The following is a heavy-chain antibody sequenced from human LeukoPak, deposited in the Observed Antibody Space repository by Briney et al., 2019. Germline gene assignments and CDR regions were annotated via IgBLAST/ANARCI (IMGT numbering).Heavy chain of an antibody. CDR3: TVLRFLEWLSENY. CDR1: GFTFGDYA. V-gene: IGHV3-49*03. Sequence: GGSLRLSCTASGFTFGDYAMNWFRQAPGKGLEWVGFIRSKAYGGTTEYAASVKGRFTISRDDSKSIAYLQMNSLKTEDTAVYYCTVLRFLEWLSENYWGQGTLVTVSS. D-gene: IGHD3-3*01. J-gene: IGHJ4*02. CDR2: IRSKAYGGTT.